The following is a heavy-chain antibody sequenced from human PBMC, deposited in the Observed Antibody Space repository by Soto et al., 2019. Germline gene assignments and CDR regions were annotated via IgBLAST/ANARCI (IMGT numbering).Heavy chain of an antibody. D-gene: IGHD3-3*01. Sequence: SETLSLTCAVSGGSISSGGYSWSWIRQPPGKGLEWIGYIYHSGSTYYNPSLKSRVTISVDRSKNQFSLKLSSVTAADTAVYYCARAITKESNTYYDFWSGYPYYYYYGMDVWGQGTTVTVYS. CDR2: IYHSGST. CDR1: GGSISSGGYS. V-gene: IGHV4-30-2*01. CDR3: ARAITKESNTYYDFWSGYPYYYYYGMDV. J-gene: IGHJ6*02.